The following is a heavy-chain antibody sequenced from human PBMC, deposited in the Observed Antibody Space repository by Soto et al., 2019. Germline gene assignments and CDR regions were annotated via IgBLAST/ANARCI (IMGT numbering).Heavy chain of an antibody. Sequence: ASVKVSCTASGYTFTSYYMHWVRQAPGQGLEWMGIINPSGGSTSYAQKFQGRVTMTRDTSTSTVYMELSSLRSEDTAVYYCAREAGVSTVTSYYYYYGMDVWGQGTTVTVSS. CDR1: GYTFTSYY. J-gene: IGHJ6*02. CDR2: INPSGGST. V-gene: IGHV1-46*01. D-gene: IGHD4-4*01. CDR3: AREAGVSTVTSYYYYYGMDV.